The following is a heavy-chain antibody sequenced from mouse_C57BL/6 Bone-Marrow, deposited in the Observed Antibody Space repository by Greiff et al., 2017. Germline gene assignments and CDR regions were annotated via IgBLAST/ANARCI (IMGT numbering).Heavy chain of an antibody. CDR1: GYAFSSYW. CDR3: AGEAY. CDR2: IYPGDGDT. V-gene: IGHV1-80*01. Sequence: QVHVKQSGAELVKPGASVKISCKASGYAFSSYWMNWVKQRPGKSLEWIGQIYPGDGDTNYNGKFKGKATLTADKSSSPAYMQLSSLTADDSAVYFCAGEAYWGQGTLVTVSA. J-gene: IGHJ3*01.